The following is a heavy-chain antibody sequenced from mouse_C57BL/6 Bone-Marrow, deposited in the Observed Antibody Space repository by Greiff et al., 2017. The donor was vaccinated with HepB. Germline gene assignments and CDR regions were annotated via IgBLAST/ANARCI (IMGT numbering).Heavy chain of an antibody. J-gene: IGHJ3*01. D-gene: IGHD2-4*01. CDR3: TTDDYGFAY. CDR2: IDPENGDT. CDR1: GFNIKDDY. V-gene: IGHV14-4*01. Sequence: VQLQQSGAELMRPGASVKLSCTASGFNIKDDYMHWVKQRPEQGLEWIGWIDPENGDTEYASKFQGKATITADTSSNTAYLQLRSLTSEDTAVYYCTTDDYGFAYWGQGTLVTVSA.